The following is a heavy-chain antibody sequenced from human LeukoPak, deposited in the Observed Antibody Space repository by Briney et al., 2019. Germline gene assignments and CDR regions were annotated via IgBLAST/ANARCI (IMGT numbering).Heavy chain of an antibody. D-gene: IGHD3-22*01. V-gene: IGHV4-59*01. J-gene: IGHJ4*02. CDR3: ARVGMYDSGGYYSIGLNY. CDR1: GGSISSYY. Sequence: SETLSLTCTVSGGSISSYYWSWIRQPPGKGLEWIGYIYYSGSTNYNPSLKSRVTISVDTSKNQFSLKLSSVTAADTAVYYCARVGMYDSGGYYSIGLNYWGQGTLVTVSS. CDR2: IYYSGST.